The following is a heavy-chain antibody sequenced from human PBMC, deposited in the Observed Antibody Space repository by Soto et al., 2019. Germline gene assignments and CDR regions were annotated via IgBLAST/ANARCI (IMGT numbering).Heavy chain of an antibody. CDR2: ISAYNGNT. J-gene: IGHJ6*03. CDR3: ARDRGVTDYYYYMAV. Sequence: ASVKVSCKASGYTVTSYGSSWVRQAPGQGREWMGWISAYNGNTNYAQKLQGRVTMTTDTSTSTAYMELRSLRSDDTAVYYCARDRGVTDYYYYMAVWGKGTTVTVSS. CDR1: GYTVTSYG. V-gene: IGHV1-18*01. D-gene: IGHD3-3*01.